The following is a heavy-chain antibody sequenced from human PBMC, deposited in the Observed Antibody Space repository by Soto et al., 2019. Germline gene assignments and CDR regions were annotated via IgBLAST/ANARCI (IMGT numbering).Heavy chain of an antibody. CDR2: VFYNGNT. CDR1: GDSIGKSKYY. V-gene: IGHV4-39*01. CDR3: AKRPYHPLVTPFWYFDL. J-gene: IGHJ2*01. D-gene: IGHD2-2*01. Sequence: QLQLQESGPGRVKPSETLSLTCTVSGDSIGKSKYYWGWVRQAPGKGLEWIGSVFYNGNTYYKPSLASRVFMSVAASKNQVSLRVTSVTASDSGVYFCAKRPYHPLVTPFWYFDLWGRGTQVTVSS.